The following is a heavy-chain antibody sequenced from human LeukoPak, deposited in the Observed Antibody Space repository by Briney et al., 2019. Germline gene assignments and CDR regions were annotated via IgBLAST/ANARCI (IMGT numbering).Heavy chain of an antibody. J-gene: IGHJ5*02. D-gene: IGHD6-19*01. CDR3: ARVVTAAGLDL. Sequence: SETLSLTCTVPGGPLSGSVTWGWARQPPGKGLEWIGNVHYDGRTARNPSLQSRVTMSLDTSTNQFSLKLTSVTATDTALYYCARVVTAAGLDLWGRGILVTISS. CDR2: VHYDGRT. CDR1: GGPLSGSVT. V-gene: IGHV4-39*07.